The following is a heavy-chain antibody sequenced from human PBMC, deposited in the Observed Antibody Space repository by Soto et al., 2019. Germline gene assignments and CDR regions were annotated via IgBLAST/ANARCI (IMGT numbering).Heavy chain of an antibody. D-gene: IGHD3-22*01. V-gene: IGHV3-23*01. CDR3: AKGSYYYDSSGLRLGYWYFDL. CDR1: GFTLSTYA. Sequence: EVQLLESGGGLVQPGGSLRLSCAASGFTLSTYAMSWVRQAPGKGLEWVSGIIGSGGSTYYADSVKGRFTISRDNSKNTLYLQMNSLRVEDTALYYCAKGSYYYDSSGLRLGYWYFDLWGRGTLVTVSS. J-gene: IGHJ2*01. CDR2: IIGSGGST.